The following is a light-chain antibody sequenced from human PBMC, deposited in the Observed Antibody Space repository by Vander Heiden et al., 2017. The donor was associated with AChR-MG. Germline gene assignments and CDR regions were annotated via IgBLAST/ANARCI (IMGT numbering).Light chain of an antibody. CDR1: RSDVGGYKY. J-gene: IGLJ2*01. Sequence: QSALTQPPSASGSPGQSVTISCTGTRSDVGGYKYVSWYQQHPGKPPKLMIYEVSKRPSGVPDRFSASKSGNTASLTVSGLQAEDEADYYCSSYGGSNNVVFGGGTKLTVL. V-gene: IGLV2-8*01. CDR2: EVS. CDR3: SSYGGSNNVV.